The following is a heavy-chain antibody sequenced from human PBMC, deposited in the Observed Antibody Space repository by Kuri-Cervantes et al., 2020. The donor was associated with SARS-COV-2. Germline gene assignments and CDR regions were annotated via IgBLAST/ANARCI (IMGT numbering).Heavy chain of an antibody. Sequence: ESLKISCTVSGGSISSSSYYWGWIRQPPGKGLEWIGSIYYSGSTYYNPSLKSRVTISVDTSKNQFSLKLTSVTAADTAMYYCARDLRYDDSGYYYPLTDWGQGTRVTVSS. CDR2: IYYSGST. CDR3: ARDLRYDDSGYYYPLTD. V-gene: IGHV4-39*07. CDR1: GGSISSSSYY. J-gene: IGHJ4*02. D-gene: IGHD3-22*01.